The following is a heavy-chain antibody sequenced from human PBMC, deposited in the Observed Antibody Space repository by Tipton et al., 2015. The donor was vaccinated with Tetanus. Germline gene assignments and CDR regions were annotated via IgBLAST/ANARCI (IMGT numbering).Heavy chain of an antibody. D-gene: IGHD1-1*01. V-gene: IGHV1-2*02. J-gene: IGHJ4*02. CDR3: ARERHLDY. CDR2: INPKSGDT. Sequence: QSGAEVKKPGASVKVSCKTSGYTFTGYYIHWVRQAPGQGLEWMGWINPKSGDTNYAQKFQGRVTMTRDTSISTAYMELSSLRSDDTAVYYCARERHLDYWGQGTLVTVSS. CDR1: GYTFTGYY.